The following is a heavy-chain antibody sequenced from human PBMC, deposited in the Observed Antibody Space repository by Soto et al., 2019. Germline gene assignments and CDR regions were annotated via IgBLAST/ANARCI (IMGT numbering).Heavy chain of an antibody. CDR2: INPSGGST. Sequence: GASVKVSCKASSYTFTSYGISWVRQAPGQGLEWMGIINPSGGSTSYAQKFQGRVTMTRDTSTSTVYMELSSLRSEDTAVYYCARGGAPRYYFDYWGQGTLVTVSS. D-gene: IGHD1-26*01. J-gene: IGHJ4*02. CDR3: ARGGAPRYYFDY. CDR1: SYTFTSYG. V-gene: IGHV1-46*01.